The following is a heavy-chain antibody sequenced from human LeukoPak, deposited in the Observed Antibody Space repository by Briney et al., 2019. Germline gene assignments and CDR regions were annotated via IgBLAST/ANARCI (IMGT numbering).Heavy chain of an antibody. Sequence: ASVKVSCKASGYTFTGYYMHWVRQAPGQGLEWMGRINPNSGGTNYAQKFQGRVTMTRDTSIITAYMELSRLRSDDTAVYYCARIGYVWGSTDYWGQGTLVTVSS. CDR2: INPNSGGT. CDR1: GYTFTGYY. V-gene: IGHV1-2*06. J-gene: IGHJ4*02. CDR3: ARIGYVWGSTDY. D-gene: IGHD3-16*01.